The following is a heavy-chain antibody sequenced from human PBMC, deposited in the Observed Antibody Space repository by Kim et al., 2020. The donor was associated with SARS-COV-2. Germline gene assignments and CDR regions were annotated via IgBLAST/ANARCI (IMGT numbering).Heavy chain of an antibody. CDR1: GYSFTSYW. V-gene: IGHV5-51*01. CDR3: ARRSGPYGDYGPYYFDY. CDR2: IYPGDSDT. J-gene: IGHJ4*02. Sequence: GESLKISCKGSGYSFTSYWIGWVRQMPGKGLEWMGIIYPGDSDTRYSPSFQGQVTISADKSISTAYLQWSSLKASDTAMYYCARRSGPYGDYGPYYFDYWGQGTLVTVSS. D-gene: IGHD4-17*01.